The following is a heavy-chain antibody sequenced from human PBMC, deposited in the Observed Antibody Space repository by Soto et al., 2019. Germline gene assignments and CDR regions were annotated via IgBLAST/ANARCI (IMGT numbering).Heavy chain of an antibody. V-gene: IGHV2-5*02. CDR2: IYWDDDK. J-gene: IGHJ4*02. CDR3: AQAGGVRGYSYGWTPNF. CDR1: GFSFSTNGVG. D-gene: IGHD5-18*01. Sequence: QITLKESGPALVKPTQTLTLTCTFSGFSFSTNGVGVGWLRQPPGKALEWLALIYWDDDKRHSPSLKSRLTITKNTSKNQVVLTMTNMDPVDTGTYYCAQAGGVRGYSYGWTPNFWGQGTLVTVSS.